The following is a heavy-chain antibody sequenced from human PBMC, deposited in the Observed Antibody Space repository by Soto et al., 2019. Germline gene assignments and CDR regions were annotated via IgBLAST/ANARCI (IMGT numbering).Heavy chain of an antibody. CDR1: GGSISSGDYY. V-gene: IGHV4-30-4*01. CDR3: ARVGGLGYCSGGSCYHFDY. J-gene: IGHJ4*02. D-gene: IGHD2-15*01. CDR2: IYYSGST. Sequence: SETLSLTCTVSGGSISSGDYYWSWIRQPPGKGLEWIGYIYYSGSTYYNPSLKSRVTISVDTSKNQFSLKLSSVTAADTAVYYCARVGGLGYCSGGSCYHFDYWGQGTLVTVSS.